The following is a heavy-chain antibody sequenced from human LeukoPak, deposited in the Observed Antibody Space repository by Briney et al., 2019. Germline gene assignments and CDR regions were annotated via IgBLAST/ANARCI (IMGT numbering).Heavy chain of an antibody. CDR2: IYSGGTT. CDR1: DFTVSRNY. J-gene: IGHJ4*02. Sequence: GGSLRLSCAASDFTVSRNYMSWVRQAPGKGLEWVSVIYSGGTTKYADSVKGRFTISRDNAKNTLYLQMNSLRAEDTAVYYCARSTGYSSLPGYWGQGTLVTVSS. CDR3: ARSTGYSSLPGY. D-gene: IGHD6-13*01. V-gene: IGHV3-53*01.